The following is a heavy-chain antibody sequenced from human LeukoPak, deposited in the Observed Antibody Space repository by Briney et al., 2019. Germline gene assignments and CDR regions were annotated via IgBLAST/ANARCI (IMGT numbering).Heavy chain of an antibody. CDR3: ARRLAVAGERGFDY. Sequence: PGGSLRLSCAASGFTFSSYSMNWVRQAPGKGLEWVSSISSSSYIYYADSVKGRFTISRDNAKNSLYLQMNSLRAEDTAVYYCARRLAVAGERGFDYWGQGTLVTVSS. CDR1: GFTFSSYS. D-gene: IGHD6-19*01. J-gene: IGHJ4*02. CDR2: ISSSSYI. V-gene: IGHV3-21*01.